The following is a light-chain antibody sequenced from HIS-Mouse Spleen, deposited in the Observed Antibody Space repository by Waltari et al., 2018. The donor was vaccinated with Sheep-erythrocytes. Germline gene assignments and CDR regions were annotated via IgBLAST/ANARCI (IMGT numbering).Light chain of an antibody. J-gene: IGLJ3*02. V-gene: IGLV2-23*01. CDR1: SSAVGSYNL. CDR3: CSYAGSSTPWV. Sequence: QSALTQPASVSGPPGQSITISCTGTSSAVGSYNLVSWYPPHPGKAPKLVIYEGSKRPSGVSNRFSGSKSGNTASLTISGLQAEDEADYYCCSYAGSSTPWVFGGGTKLTVL. CDR2: EGS.